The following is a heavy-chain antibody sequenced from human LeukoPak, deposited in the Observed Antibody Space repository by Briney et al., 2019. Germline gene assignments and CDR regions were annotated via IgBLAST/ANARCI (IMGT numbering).Heavy chain of an antibody. V-gene: IGHV7-4-1*02. D-gene: IGHD3-22*01. Sequence: ASVKVSCKASGYTFTSYARNWVRQAPGQGLEWMGWINTNTGNPTYAQGFTGRFVFSLDTSVSTAYLQISSLKAEDTAVYYCARWDYDSSGYALYYFDYWGQGTLVTVSS. CDR1: GYTFTSYA. CDR3: ARWDYDSSGYALYYFDY. J-gene: IGHJ4*02. CDR2: INTNTGNP.